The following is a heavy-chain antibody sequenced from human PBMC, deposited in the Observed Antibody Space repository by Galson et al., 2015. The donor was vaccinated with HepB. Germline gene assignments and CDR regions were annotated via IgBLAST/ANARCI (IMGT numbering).Heavy chain of an antibody. Sequence: SLRLSCAASGFTFSSYAMHWVRQAPGKGLEWVAVISYDGSNKYYADSVKGRFTISRDNSKNTLYLQMNSLRAEDTAVYYCARPGEIWSGYSSYFDYWGQGTLVTVSS. V-gene: IGHV3-30-3*01. D-gene: IGHD3-3*01. CDR1: GFTFSSYA. J-gene: IGHJ4*02. CDR3: ARPGEIWSGYSSYFDY. CDR2: ISYDGSNK.